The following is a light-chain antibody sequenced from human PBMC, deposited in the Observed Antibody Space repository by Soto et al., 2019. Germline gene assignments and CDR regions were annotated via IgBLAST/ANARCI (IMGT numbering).Light chain of an antibody. J-gene: IGKJ1*01. CDR1: QSVSSK. CDR2: GAS. V-gene: IGKV3-15*01. CDR3: QHYNDWPPTWT. Sequence: EIVMTQSPATLSVSPGERATLSCRASQSVSSKLAWYQQKPGQAPRVLFFGASTRATGIPARFSGSGSGTEFTLTISSLQSEDFAVYYCQHYNDWPPTWTFGQGTSVEIK.